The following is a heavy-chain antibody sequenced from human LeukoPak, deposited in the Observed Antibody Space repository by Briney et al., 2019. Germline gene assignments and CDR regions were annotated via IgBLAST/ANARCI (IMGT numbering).Heavy chain of an antibody. J-gene: IGHJ4*02. CDR1: GFTFSSYW. CDR3: ARRGFYDTSGYLFDH. Sequence: GGSLRLSCAASGFTFSSYWMHWVRQAPGKGLVWVSRINSDGSTTNYADSVKGRFTISRDNAKNSLYLQMNSLRAEDTALYYCARRGFYDTSGYLFDHWGQGTLVTVSS. D-gene: IGHD3-22*01. CDR2: INSDGSTT. V-gene: IGHV3-74*01.